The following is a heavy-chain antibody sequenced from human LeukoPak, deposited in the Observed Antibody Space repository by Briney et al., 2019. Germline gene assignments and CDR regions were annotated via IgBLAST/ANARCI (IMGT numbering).Heavy chain of an antibody. CDR2: IYHSGST. V-gene: IGHV4-39*02. J-gene: IGHJ6*03. D-gene: IGHD2-2*02. CDR3: ARDDKKVEYCSSTSCYSGEYYYYYMDV. Sequence: PSETLSLTCTVSGGSISSSSYYWGWIRQPPGKGLEWIGSIYHSGSTYYNPSLKSRVTISVDTSKNQFSLKLSSVTAADTAVYYCARDDKKVEYCSSTSCYSGEYYYYYMDVWGKGTTVTVSS. CDR1: GGSISSSSYY.